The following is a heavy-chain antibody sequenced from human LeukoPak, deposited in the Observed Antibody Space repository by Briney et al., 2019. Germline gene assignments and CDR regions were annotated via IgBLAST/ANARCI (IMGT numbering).Heavy chain of an antibody. Sequence: AGGSLRLSCAASGFTLSSYWMTWVRQAPGKGLEWVADIEEDGSEKYYVDSVKGRFTISRDNAKNSPYLQMNSLRAEDTALYYCARLYCSSTSCHTLHYYYMDVWGKGTTVTVSS. CDR2: IEEDGSEK. J-gene: IGHJ6*03. V-gene: IGHV3-7*01. CDR1: GFTLSSYW. D-gene: IGHD2-2*02. CDR3: ARLYCSSTSCHTLHYYYMDV.